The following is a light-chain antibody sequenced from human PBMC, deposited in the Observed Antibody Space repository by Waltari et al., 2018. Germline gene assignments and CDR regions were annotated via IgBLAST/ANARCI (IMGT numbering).Light chain of an antibody. V-gene: IGKV3-11*01. CDR2: DAS. J-gene: IGKJ4*01. CDR3: QHRSSWPLT. Sequence: EIVLTQSPATLSLSPGERATLSCRASQSVIRYLAWYQKKRGQAPRLLIYDASNRATGIPARFSGSGSGTDFTLTIGSLEVEDSAVYYCQHRSSWPLTFGGGTKVEIK. CDR1: QSVIRY.